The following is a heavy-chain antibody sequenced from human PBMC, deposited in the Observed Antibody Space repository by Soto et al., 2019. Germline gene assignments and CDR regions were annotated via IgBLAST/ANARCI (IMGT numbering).Heavy chain of an antibody. CDR2: IYHSGST. V-gene: IGHV4-30-2*02. CDR3: PAGGGLPGSY. D-gene: IGHD2-2*01. Sequence: QLQLQESGSGLVKPSQTLSLTCAVSGGSISSGGYSWSWIRQPPGKGLEWIGYIYHSGSTYYNPSVKSRVTIPVDRSKIQFSRKRGSVTAADTPVYYCPAGGGLPGSYWGQGPLVPVSS. J-gene: IGHJ4*02. CDR1: GGSISSGGYS.